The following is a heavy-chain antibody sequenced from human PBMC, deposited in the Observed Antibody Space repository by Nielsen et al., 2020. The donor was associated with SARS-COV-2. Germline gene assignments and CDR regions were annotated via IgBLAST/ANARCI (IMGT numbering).Heavy chain of an antibody. CDR3: ARAFEELGYCSSTSCPFDY. CDR2: INSDGSST. D-gene: IGHD2-2*01. CDR1: GFTFSSYW. J-gene: IGHJ4*02. V-gene: IGHV3-74*01. Sequence: GGSLRPSCAASGFTFSSYWRHWVRQAPGKGLVGVSRINSDGSSTSYADSVKGRFTISRDNAKNTLYLQMNSLSAEDTAVYYCARAFEELGYCSSTSCPFDYWGQGTLVTVSS.